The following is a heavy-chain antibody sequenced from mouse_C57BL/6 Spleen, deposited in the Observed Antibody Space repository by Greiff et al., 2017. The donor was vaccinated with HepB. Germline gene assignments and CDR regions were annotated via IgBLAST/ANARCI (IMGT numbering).Heavy chain of an antibody. J-gene: IGHJ1*03. Sequence: EVKLVESEGGLVQPGRSMKLSCTASGFTFSDYYMAWVRQVPEKGLEWVANINYDGSSTYYLDSLKSRFIISRDNAKNILYLQMSSLKSEDTATYYCARVASTVVAHWYFDVWGTGTTVTVSS. CDR3: ARVASTVVAHWYFDV. V-gene: IGHV5-16*01. CDR1: GFTFSDYY. D-gene: IGHD1-1*01. CDR2: INYDGSST.